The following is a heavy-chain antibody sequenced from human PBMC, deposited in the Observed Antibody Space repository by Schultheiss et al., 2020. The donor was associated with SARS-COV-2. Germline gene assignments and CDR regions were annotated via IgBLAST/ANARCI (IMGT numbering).Heavy chain of an antibody. CDR2: ISYDGSNK. D-gene: IGHD4-17*01. CDR1: GFNFRTYA. CDR3: ARGPPATTVTREIGYYYGMDV. Sequence: GGSLRLSCSASGFNFRTYAMHWVRQAPGKGLEWVAVISYDGSNKYYADSVKGRFTISRDNSKNTLYLQMNSLRAEDTAVYYCARGPPATTVTREIGYYYGMDVWGQGTTVTVSS. J-gene: IGHJ6*02. V-gene: IGHV3-30-3*01.